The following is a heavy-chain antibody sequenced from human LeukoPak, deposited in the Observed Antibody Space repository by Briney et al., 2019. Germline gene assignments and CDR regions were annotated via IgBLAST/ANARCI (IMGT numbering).Heavy chain of an antibody. V-gene: IGHV3-7*03. D-gene: IGHD3-22*01. Sequence: SGGSLRLSCAVSGFTFSAYWMSWVRQAPGKGLEWVASIKQDGSNKYYLDSVKGRFTISRDNAKNSLYLQMNSLRAEDTAIYYCAGGDPSSAYFDYGMDVWGQGTTVTVSS. CDR1: GFTFSAYW. CDR2: IKQDGSNK. J-gene: IGHJ6*02. CDR3: AGGDPSSAYFDYGMDV.